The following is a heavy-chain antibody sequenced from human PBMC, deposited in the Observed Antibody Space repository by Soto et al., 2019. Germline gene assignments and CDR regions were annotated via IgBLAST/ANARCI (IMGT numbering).Heavy chain of an antibody. CDR3: TTTITIPENFDY. CDR2: MKSKTDGGTT. Sequence: GGSLRLSCAASGFTFSNAWMSWVRQAPGKGLEWVGRMKSKTDGGTTDYAAHVKGRFTISRDDSKNTLYLQMNSLKTEDTAVYYCTTTITIPENFDYWGQGTLVTVSS. J-gene: IGHJ4*02. D-gene: IGHD3-3*01. CDR1: GFTFSNAW. V-gene: IGHV3-15*01.